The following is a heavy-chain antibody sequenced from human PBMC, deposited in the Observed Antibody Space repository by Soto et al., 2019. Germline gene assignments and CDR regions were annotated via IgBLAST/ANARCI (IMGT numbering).Heavy chain of an antibody. CDR1: GFTFSSYA. J-gene: IGHJ4*02. CDR2: ISYDGSNK. CDR3: ARGGMITFGGVIVM. V-gene: IGHV3-30-3*01. Sequence: QVQLVESGGGVVQPGRSLRLSCAASGFTFSSYAMHWVRQAPGKGLEWVAVISYDGSNKYYADSVKGRFTISRDNSKNTLYLRMNSLRAEDTAVYYCARGGMITFGGVIVMWGQGTLVTVSS. D-gene: IGHD3-16*02.